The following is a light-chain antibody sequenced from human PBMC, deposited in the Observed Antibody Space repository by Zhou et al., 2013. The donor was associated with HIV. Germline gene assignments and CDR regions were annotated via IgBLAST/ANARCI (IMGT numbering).Light chain of an antibody. Sequence: EIVLTQSPGTLSLSPGERATLSCRASQSVSSSFLAWYQQKPGQAPRLLIYGASSRDTGIPDRFSGSGSGTDFTLTISRLEPEDFAVYYCQQYGSSITFGQGHDW. CDR2: GAS. CDR1: QSVSSSF. V-gene: IGKV3-20*01. CDR3: QQYGSSIT. J-gene: IGKJ5*01.